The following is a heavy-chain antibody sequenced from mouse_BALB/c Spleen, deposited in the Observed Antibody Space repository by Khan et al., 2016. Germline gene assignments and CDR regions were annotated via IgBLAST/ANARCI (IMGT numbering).Heavy chain of an antibody. Sequence: EVQLQESGPGLVKPSQSLSLTCTVTGYSITSDYAWNWIRQFPGNKLEWMGYKSYSGSNSYNPSLKSRISNTRETSKNQFFLQLNSVTTEDTATYYCARSGGNYPCWYIDVGGAGTTVTVAS. J-gene: IGHJ1*01. CDR3: ARSGGNYPCWYIDV. CDR1: GYSITSDYA. D-gene: IGHD2-1*01. CDR2: KSYSGSN. V-gene: IGHV3-2*02.